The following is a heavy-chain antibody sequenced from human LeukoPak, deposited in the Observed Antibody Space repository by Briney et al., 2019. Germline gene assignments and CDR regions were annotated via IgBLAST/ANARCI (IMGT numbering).Heavy chain of an antibody. D-gene: IGHD3-22*01. CDR3: ARDYYDSSGPFRFSYFDY. CDR1: GGSISSGGYY. CDR2: IYYSGST. J-gene: IGHJ4*02. Sequence: SQTLSLTCTVSGGSISSGGYYWSWIRQHPEKGLEWIGYIYYSGSTYYNPSLKSRVTISVDTSKNQFSLKLSSVTAADTAVYYCARDYYDSSGPFRFSYFDYWGQGTLVTVSS. V-gene: IGHV4-31*03.